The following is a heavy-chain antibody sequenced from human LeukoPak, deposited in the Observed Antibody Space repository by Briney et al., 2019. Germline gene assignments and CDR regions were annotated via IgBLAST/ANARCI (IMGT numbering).Heavy chain of an antibody. V-gene: IGHV1-69*06. CDR1: GGPFSSYS. CDR2: IIPIFGTT. CDR3: AGGTVNYFDY. J-gene: IGHJ4*02. D-gene: IGHD3-10*01. Sequence: GSSVKVSCKASGGPFSSYSISWVRQAPGQGLEWMGRIIPIFGTTNYVQNFQGRVTITADKSTRTAYMELSSLRSEDTAVYYCAGGTVNYFDYWGQGTLVTVSS.